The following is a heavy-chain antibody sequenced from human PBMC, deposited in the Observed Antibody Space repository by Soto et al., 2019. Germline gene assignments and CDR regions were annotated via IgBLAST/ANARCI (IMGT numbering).Heavy chain of an antibody. D-gene: IGHD1-7*01. CDR1: GFTFSSYS. V-gene: IGHV3-48*01. Sequence: GGSLRLSCAASGFTFSSYSMNWVRQAPGKGLEWVSYISSSSSTIYYADSVKGRFTISRDNAKNSLYLQMNSLRAEDTAVYYCASLPSGWNYGGSYYYYMDVWGKGTTVTVSS. CDR2: ISSSSSTI. CDR3: ASLPSGWNYGGSYYYYMDV. J-gene: IGHJ6*03.